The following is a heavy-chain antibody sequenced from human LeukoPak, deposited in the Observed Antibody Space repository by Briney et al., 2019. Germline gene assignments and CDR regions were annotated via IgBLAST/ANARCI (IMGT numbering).Heavy chain of an antibody. D-gene: IGHD3-22*01. V-gene: IGHV5-51*01. Sequence: GESLKISCKASGYSFTSYWIGWVRQMPGKGLEWMGIIYPGNSDTRYSPSFQGQVTISADKSISTAYLQWSSLKASETAMYYCARGREYYYGTSGYFYFDYWGQGTLATVSS. CDR1: GYSFTSYW. J-gene: IGHJ4*02. CDR2: IYPGNSDT. CDR3: ARGREYYYGTSGYFYFDY.